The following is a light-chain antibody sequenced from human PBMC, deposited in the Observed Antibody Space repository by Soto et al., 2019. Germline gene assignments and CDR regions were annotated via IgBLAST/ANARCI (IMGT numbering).Light chain of an antibody. V-gene: IGLV2-14*01. CDR1: SSDVGGSNY. Sequence: QSVLTQPASVSGSPGQSITISCTGTSSDVGGSNYVSWYQQYPGNVPRLLIYEVSNRPSGVSNRFSGSKSGNTASLTISGLQAEDEAAYFCTSSTTGSLYVFGSGTKVTVL. CDR3: TSSTTGSLYV. J-gene: IGLJ1*01. CDR2: EVS.